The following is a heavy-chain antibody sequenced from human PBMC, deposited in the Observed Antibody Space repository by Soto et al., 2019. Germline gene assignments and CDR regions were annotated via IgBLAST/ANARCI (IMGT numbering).Heavy chain of an antibody. CDR1: GYTFTSYA. V-gene: IGHV1-3*01. Sequence: ASVKVSCKASGYTFTSYAMHWVRQAPGQRLEWMGWINAGNGNTKYSQKFQGRVTITRDTSASTAYMELSSLRSEDTAVYYCARGRLRFLEWLPYMDVWGKGTTVTVSS. CDR3: ARGRLRFLEWLPYMDV. CDR2: INAGNGNT. J-gene: IGHJ6*03. D-gene: IGHD3-3*01.